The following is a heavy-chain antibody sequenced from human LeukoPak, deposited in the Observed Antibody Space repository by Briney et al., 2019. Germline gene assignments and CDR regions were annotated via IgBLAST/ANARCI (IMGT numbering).Heavy chain of an antibody. Sequence: SQTLSLTCGISGDSVSSNTAAWNWIRQSPSRGFEWLGRTYYRSKWHNDYAVSVKSRITINPDTSKNQFSLQLNSVTPEDTAVYYCARLTDSSGYYSHWGQGTLVTVSS. CDR2: TYYRSKWHN. CDR3: ARLTDSSGYYSH. V-gene: IGHV6-1*01. D-gene: IGHD3-22*01. CDR1: GDSVSSNTAA. J-gene: IGHJ4*02.